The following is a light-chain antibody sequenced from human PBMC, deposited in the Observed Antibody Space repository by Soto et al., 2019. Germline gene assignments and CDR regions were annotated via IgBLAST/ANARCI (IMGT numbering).Light chain of an antibody. CDR1: SSDVGNYNY. Sequence: QSVLTQPPSASGSPGQSVTISCTGTSSDVGNYNYVSWYQQHPGKAPKLMIYEVTKRPSGVPDRFSGSKSGTTASLTVSGLQADDEADYYCSSYAGSNNLVVFGGGTQLTVL. V-gene: IGLV2-8*01. J-gene: IGLJ2*01. CDR2: EVT. CDR3: SSYAGSNNLVV.